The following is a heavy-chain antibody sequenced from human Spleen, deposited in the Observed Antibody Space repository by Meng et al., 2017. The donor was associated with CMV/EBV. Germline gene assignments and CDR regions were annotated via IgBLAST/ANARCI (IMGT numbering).Heavy chain of an antibody. CDR3: ARGGGRHQWFDP. CDR2: INHSGST. CDR1: GGSFSGYY. V-gene: IGHV4-34*01. J-gene: IGHJ5*02. Sequence: TCAVYGGSFSGYYWSWIRQPPGKGLEWIGEINHSGSTNYNPSLKSRVTISVDTSKNQFSLKLSSVTAADTAVYYCARGGGRHQWFDPWGQGTLVTVSS. D-gene: IGHD3-10*01.